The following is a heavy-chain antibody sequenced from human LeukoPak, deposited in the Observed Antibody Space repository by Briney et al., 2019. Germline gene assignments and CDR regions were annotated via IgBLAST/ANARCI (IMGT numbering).Heavy chain of an antibody. J-gene: IGHJ4*02. Sequence: ASVKVSCKASGYTFTGYYMHWVRQAPGQGLEWMGWINPNSGGTNYAQKFQGRVTMTRDTSISTAYMELSRLRSDDTAVYYCARDFRRAVAGTGRRDYFDYWGQGTLVTVSS. V-gene: IGHV1-2*02. CDR2: INPNSGGT. CDR3: ARDFRRAVAGTGRRDYFDY. CDR1: GYTFTGYY. D-gene: IGHD6-19*01.